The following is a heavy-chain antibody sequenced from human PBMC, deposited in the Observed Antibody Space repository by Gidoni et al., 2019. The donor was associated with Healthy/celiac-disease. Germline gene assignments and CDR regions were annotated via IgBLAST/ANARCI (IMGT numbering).Heavy chain of an antibody. CDR3: ARGSSSWPGDAFDI. V-gene: IGHV1-69*04. CDR1: GGTFSSYA. Sequence: QVQLVQSGAEVKKPGSSVKVSCKASGGTFSSYAISWVRQAPGQGLEWMGRIIPILGIANYAQKFQGRVTITADKSTSTAYMELSSLRSEDTAVYYCARGSSSWPGDAFDIWGQGTMVTVSS. CDR2: IIPILGIA. D-gene: IGHD6-13*01. J-gene: IGHJ3*02.